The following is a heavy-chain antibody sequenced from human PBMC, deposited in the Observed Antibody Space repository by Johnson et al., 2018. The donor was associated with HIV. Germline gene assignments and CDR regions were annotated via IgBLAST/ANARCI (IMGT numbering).Heavy chain of an antibody. V-gene: IGHV3-20*04. J-gene: IGHJ3*02. CDR3: ARDAKVGYGDAFDI. CDR1: GFMFDDYG. Sequence: VQLVESGGGVERPGGSLRLSCVGSGFMFDDYGMSWVRQVPGKGLVWVSRINSDGSSTNYADSVKGRFTISRDNAKNTLYLQMNSLRAEDTAVFYCARDAKVGYGDAFDIWGHGTMVTVSS. D-gene: IGHD5-12*01. CDR2: INSDGSST.